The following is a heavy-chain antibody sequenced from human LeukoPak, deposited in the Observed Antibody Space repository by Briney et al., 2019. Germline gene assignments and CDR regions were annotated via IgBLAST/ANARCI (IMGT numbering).Heavy chain of an antibody. Sequence: GGSLRLSCAASGFSITKYWMTWVRQAPGKGLEWVANINQDGTEENYVASVKGRFTISRDVPKGSVYLQMHSLRVEDTALYYCATGIAEGEYDSWGQGTLVTVSS. V-gene: IGHV3-7*01. D-gene: IGHD3-16*01. CDR1: GFSITKYW. CDR2: INQDGTEE. CDR3: ATGIAEGEYDS. J-gene: IGHJ4*02.